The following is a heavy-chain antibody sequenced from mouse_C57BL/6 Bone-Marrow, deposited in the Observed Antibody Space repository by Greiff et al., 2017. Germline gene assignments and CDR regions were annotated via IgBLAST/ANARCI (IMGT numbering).Heavy chain of an antibody. CDR1: GYSITSGYY. D-gene: IGHD2-5*01. CDR3: ARAYYSNYGWYFDV. V-gene: IGHV3-6*01. CDR2: ISYDGSN. Sequence: DVKLQESGPGLVKPSQSLSLTCSVTGYSITSGYYWNWIRQFPGNKLEWMGYISYDGSNNYNPSLKNRISITRDTSKNQFFLKLNSVTTEDTATYYCARAYYSNYGWYFDVWGTGTTVTVSS. J-gene: IGHJ1*03.